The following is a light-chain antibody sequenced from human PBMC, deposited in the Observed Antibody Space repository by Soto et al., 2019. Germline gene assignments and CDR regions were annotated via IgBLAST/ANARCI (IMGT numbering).Light chain of an antibody. Sequence: DIQMSQSPSTVSASLGDSVTIXXRASQSISSWLAWYQQKPGKAPKVXIYDASSLQSGVPSRFSGSGSGTDFTLTISSLQPEDFATYYCQQSYSTPWTFGQGTKVDIK. J-gene: IGKJ1*01. CDR2: DAS. CDR3: QQSYSTPWT. V-gene: IGKV1-39*01. CDR1: QSISSW.